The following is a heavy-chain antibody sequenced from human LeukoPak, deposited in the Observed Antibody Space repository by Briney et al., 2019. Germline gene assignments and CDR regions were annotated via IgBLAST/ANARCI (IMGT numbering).Heavy chain of an antibody. J-gene: IGHJ6*03. V-gene: IGHV4-39*07. Sequence: SETLSLTCAVSGASISSSSYYWGWIRQPPGKGLEWIGSIYHSGSTYYNPSLKSRVTISVDASKNQFSLKLSSVTAADTAVYYCAREIVATTYYYYYMDVWGKGTTVTVSS. D-gene: IGHD5-12*01. CDR2: IYHSGST. CDR1: GASISSSSYY. CDR3: AREIVATTYYYYYMDV.